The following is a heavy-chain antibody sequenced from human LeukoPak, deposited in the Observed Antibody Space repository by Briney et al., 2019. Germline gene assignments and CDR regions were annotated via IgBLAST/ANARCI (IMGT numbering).Heavy chain of an antibody. CDR2: MNPNSGNT. D-gene: IGHD6-19*01. V-gene: IGHV1-8*01. CDR1: GYTFTSYD. J-gene: IGHJ4*02. Sequence: ASVTVSCKASGYTFTSYDINWVRQATGQGLEWMGWMNPNSGNTGYAQKFQGRVTMTRDTSISTAYMELSSLTSEDSAVYYCARGRGSGSGWRRFDYWGQGTLATVSS. CDR3: ARGRGSGSGWRRFDY.